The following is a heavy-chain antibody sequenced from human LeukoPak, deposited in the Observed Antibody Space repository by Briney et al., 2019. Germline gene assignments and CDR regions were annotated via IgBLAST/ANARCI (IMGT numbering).Heavy chain of an antibody. V-gene: IGHV3-23*01. Sequence: GGSLRLSCAASGFTFSSYAMSWVRQPPGKGLEWVSAIGGSIGSTYYADSVKGRFTISRDNSKNTLYVQVNSLGTEDTAAYYCAKGSYYDSSGSFYFDYWGQGTLVTVSS. CDR1: GFTFSSYA. CDR2: IGGSIGST. D-gene: IGHD3-22*01. J-gene: IGHJ4*02. CDR3: AKGSYYDSSGSFYFDY.